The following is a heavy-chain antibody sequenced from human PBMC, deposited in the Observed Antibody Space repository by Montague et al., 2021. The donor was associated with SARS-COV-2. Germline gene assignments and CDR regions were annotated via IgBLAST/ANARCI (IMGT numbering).Heavy chain of an antibody. D-gene: IGHD7-27*01. CDR1: GDSISSYY. J-gene: IGHJ4*02. CDR3: ARGSGDY. CDR2: IYYTGSV. Sequence: SETLSLTCTVSGDSISSYYWGWIRQPPGKGLEWIGYIYYTGSVNYNPSLKSRVTISVDTSKNQFSLKLSSVTAADTAVYYCARGSGDYWGQGTLVTVSS. V-gene: IGHV4-59*01.